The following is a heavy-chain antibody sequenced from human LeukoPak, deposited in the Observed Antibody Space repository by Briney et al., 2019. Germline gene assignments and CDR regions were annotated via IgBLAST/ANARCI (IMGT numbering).Heavy chain of an antibody. Sequence: SETLSLTCAVYGGSLSGYYWSWIRQPPGKGLEWIGEINHSGSTNYNPSLKSRVTISVDTSKNQFSLKLSSVTAADTAVYYCARGSSWGYVWGSYRRPLFFDYWGQGTLVTVSS. J-gene: IGHJ4*02. CDR1: GGSLSGYY. CDR3: ARGSSWGYVWGSYRRPLFFDY. D-gene: IGHD3-16*02. V-gene: IGHV4-34*01. CDR2: INHSGST.